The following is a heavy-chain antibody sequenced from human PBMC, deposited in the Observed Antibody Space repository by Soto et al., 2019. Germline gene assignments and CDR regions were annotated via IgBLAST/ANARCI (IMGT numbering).Heavy chain of an antibody. D-gene: IGHD3-3*01. CDR3: AKDAPRFSLASDGMDL. CDR1: GFTFDDYA. J-gene: IGHJ6*02. CDR2: ISWNSGSI. V-gene: IGHV3-9*01. Sequence: GGSLRLSCAASGFTFDDYAMNWVRQAPGKGLEWVSGISWNSGSIGYADSVKGRFTISRDNAKNSLYLQMNSLRAEDTALYYCAKDAPRFSLASDGMDLWGQGTTVTVSS.